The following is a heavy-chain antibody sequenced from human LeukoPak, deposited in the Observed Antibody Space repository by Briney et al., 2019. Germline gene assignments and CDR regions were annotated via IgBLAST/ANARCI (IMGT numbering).Heavy chain of an antibody. CDR2: ISSSSSYT. J-gene: IGHJ4*02. Sequence: GGSLRLSCAASGFTFSSYSMNWVRQAPGKGLEWVSSISSSSSYTYYADSVKGRFTISRDNDKNSLYLEMNSLRAEDTAVYYCARDPPAARPEDYFDSWGQGTLVTVSS. D-gene: IGHD6-6*01. CDR1: GFTFSSYS. CDR3: ARDPPAARPEDYFDS. V-gene: IGHV3-21*01.